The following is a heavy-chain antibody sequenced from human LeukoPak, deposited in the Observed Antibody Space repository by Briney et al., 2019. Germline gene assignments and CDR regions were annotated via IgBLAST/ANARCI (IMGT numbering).Heavy chain of an antibody. J-gene: IGHJ4*02. CDR2: IYYSGST. D-gene: IGHD3-10*01. CDR1: GGSISSSSYY. Sequence: SETLSLTCTVSGGSISSSSYYWGWIRQPPGKGLEWIGSIYYSGSTYYNPSLKSRVTISVDTSKNQFSLKLSSVTAADTAVYYCARHTFLITMVRGVRDPRYYFGYWGQGTLVTVSS. V-gene: IGHV4-39*01. CDR3: ARHTFLITMVRGVRDPRYYFGY.